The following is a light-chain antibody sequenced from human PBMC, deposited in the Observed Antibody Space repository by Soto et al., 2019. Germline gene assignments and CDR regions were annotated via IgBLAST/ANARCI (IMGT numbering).Light chain of an antibody. CDR3: CSYAGSSTVV. V-gene: IGLV2-23*02. Sequence: QSALTQPASVSGSPGQSITISCTGTSSDIGGRDLVSWYQQHPGKAPKFMIYDVSKRPSGVSNRFSGSKSGNTASLTISGLQAEDEADYYCCSYAGSSTVVFGGGTKVTVL. CDR2: DVS. CDR1: SSDIGGRDL. J-gene: IGLJ2*01.